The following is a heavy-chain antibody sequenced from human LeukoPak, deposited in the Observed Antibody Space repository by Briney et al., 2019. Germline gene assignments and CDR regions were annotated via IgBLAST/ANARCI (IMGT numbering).Heavy chain of an antibody. V-gene: IGHV3-48*02. D-gene: IGHD2-8*02. CDR1: GFTFSIYS. Sequence: GGSLRLSCAASGFTFSIYSMNWVRQAPGKGLEGVSYISSSSSTIYYADCVKGRFTISRDNAKNSLYLQMNSLRDEDTAVYYCARDLRNIGYCTGGVCSGSFDYWGQGTLVTVSS. CDR3: ARDLRNIGYCTGGVCSGSFDY. J-gene: IGHJ4*02. CDR2: ISSSSSTI.